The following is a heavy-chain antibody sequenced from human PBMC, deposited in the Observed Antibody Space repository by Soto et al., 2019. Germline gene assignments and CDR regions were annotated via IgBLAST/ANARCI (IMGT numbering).Heavy chain of an antibody. D-gene: IGHD5-12*01. CDR2: IYYSAST. J-gene: IGHJ4*02. V-gene: IGHV4-59*01. CDR1: GGSISSYY. CDR3: ARSSGYDNLSIDY. Sequence: SETLSLTXTVSGGSISSYYCSWIRQPPGKGLEWIGYIYYSASTNYNPSLKSRVTISVDTSKNQFSLKLSSVTAADTAVYYCARSSGYDNLSIDYWGQGTLVTVSS.